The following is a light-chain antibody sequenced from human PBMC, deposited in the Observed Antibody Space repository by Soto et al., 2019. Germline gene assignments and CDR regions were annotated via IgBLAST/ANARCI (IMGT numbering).Light chain of an antibody. V-gene: IGLV2-14*01. J-gene: IGLJ2*01. CDR2: DVS. CDR3: SSYASGSTVV. CDR1: SSDVGDYNY. Sequence: QSVLTQPASVSGSPGQSITLSCTGTSSDVGDYNYVSWYQQHPGKAPKLMIYDVSNRPSGVSNRFSGSKSGNTASLTISGLQAEDEADYYCSSYASGSTVVFGGGTKLTVL.